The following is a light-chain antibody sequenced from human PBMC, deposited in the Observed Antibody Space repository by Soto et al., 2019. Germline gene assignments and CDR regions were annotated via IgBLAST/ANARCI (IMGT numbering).Light chain of an antibody. Sequence: QSVLTQPASVSGSPGQSITISCTGTSSDVGAYNYVSWYQQHPGKAPKLMIYEVSYRPSGVSDRFSGSRSGNTASLTISGLQAEDESDYYCAAWDTSLHALILGGGTKLTVL. CDR2: EVS. CDR1: SSDVGAYNY. V-gene: IGLV2-14*01. J-gene: IGLJ2*01. CDR3: AAWDTSLHALI.